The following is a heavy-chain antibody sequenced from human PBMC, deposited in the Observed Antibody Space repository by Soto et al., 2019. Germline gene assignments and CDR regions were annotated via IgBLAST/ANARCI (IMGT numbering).Heavy chain of an antibody. CDR3: ARDHREWMERGHLEY. CDR1: GYTFTGDY. J-gene: IGHJ4*02. CDR2: INPNTGGT. Sequence: ASVKVSCKASGYTFTGDYMHWVRQAPGQGPEWMGWINPNTGGTNYAQNFQGRVTMTRDTSISTAYMELSRLRFDDTAVYYCARDHREWMERGHLEYWGQGTLVTVSS. D-gene: IGHD3-3*01. V-gene: IGHV1-2*02.